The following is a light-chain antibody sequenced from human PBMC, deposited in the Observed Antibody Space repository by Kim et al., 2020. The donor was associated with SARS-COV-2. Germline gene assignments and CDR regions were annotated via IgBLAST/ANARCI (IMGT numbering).Light chain of an antibody. Sequence: PGERATLSCRASQSVSRSYLAWYQQKPGQAPRLLTYGASSRATGIPDRFSGSGSGTDFTLTISRLEPEDFAVYYCQQYGSSLRITFGQGTRLGIK. CDR2: GAS. CDR3: QQYGSSLRIT. V-gene: IGKV3-20*01. J-gene: IGKJ5*01. CDR1: QSVSRSY.